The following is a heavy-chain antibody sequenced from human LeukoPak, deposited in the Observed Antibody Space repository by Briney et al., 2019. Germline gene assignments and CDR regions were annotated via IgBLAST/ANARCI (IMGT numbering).Heavy chain of an antibody. CDR1: GFTFTEYS. D-gene: IGHD3-10*01. CDR3: ARVRGPTLKTCYMDV. V-gene: IGHV3-48*04. Sequence: PGESLRLSCAASGFTFTEYSIIWVRQAPGKGLEWVSFISDISDRSSTIHYADPVKGRFTISRDNAERSVYLQMNSLRADDTAVYYCARVRGPTLKTCYMDVWGTGTTVTVSS. CDR2: ISDRSSTI. J-gene: IGHJ6*03.